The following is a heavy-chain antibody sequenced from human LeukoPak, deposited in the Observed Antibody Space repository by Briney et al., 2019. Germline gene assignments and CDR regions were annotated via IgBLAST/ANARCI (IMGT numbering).Heavy chain of an antibody. CDR2: ISSSSSYI. CDR3: ARDGAAGDTAMGNWFDP. J-gene: IGHJ5*02. D-gene: IGHD5-18*01. V-gene: IGHV3-21*01. CDR1: GFFFSSYS. Sequence: GGSRRLSCAASGFFFSSYSMNWVRQAPGKGLEWVSSISSSSSYIYYADSVKGRFTISRDNAKNSLYLQMNSLRAEDTAVYYCARDGAAGDTAMGNWFDPWGQGTLVTVSS.